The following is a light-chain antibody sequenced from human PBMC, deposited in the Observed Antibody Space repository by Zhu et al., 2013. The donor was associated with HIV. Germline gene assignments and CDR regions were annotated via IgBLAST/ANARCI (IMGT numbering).Light chain of an antibody. CDR2: LAS. Sequence: DIQMTQSPSTLSASVGDRVTITCRASQDIRNHLGWYQQKPGKAPRRLIYLASTLQSGVPSRFSGSGSGTDFTLTISSLQPEDFATYYCLQSNSYPRTFGQGTRLEIK. V-gene: IGKV1-17*01. CDR3: LQSNSYPRT. CDR1: QDIRNH. J-gene: IGKJ2*02.